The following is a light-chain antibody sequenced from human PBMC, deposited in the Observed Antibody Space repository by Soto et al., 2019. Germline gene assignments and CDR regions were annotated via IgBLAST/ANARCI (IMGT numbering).Light chain of an antibody. CDR2: EVN. J-gene: IGLJ2*01. Sequence: QSALTQPASVSGSPGQSITISCTGTSSDVGGYNYVSWYKQHPGKAPKLMIYEVNNRPSGVSNRFSGSKSGNTASLTISGLQAEDEADYYCSSYASSRTPIFGGGTKLTVL. CDR1: SSDVGGYNY. CDR3: SSYASSRTPI. V-gene: IGLV2-14*01.